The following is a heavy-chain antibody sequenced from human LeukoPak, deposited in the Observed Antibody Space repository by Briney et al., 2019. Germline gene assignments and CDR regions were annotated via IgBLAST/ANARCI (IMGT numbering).Heavy chain of an antibody. D-gene: IGHD6-6*01. CDR1: GYTFTGYY. V-gene: IGHV1-2*02. CDR2: INPNSGGT. Sequence: ASVKVSCKASGYTFTGYYMHWVRQAPGQGLEWMGWINPNSGGTNYAQKFQGRVTMTRDTSISTAYMELSRLRSDDTAVYYCARDLEYSSSSEVFDYWGQGTLVTVSS. J-gene: IGHJ4*02. CDR3: ARDLEYSSSSEVFDY.